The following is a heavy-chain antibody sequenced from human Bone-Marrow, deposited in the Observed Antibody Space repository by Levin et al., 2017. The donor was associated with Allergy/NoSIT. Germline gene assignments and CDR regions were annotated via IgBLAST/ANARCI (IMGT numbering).Heavy chain of an antibody. CDR3: ARDGLAYCASASCYVHEIRAPMDV. CDR2: IIPAIGQR. D-gene: IGHD2-2*01. CDR1: EDTFSGFA. J-gene: IGHJ6*03. V-gene: IGHV1-69*04. Sequence: PGGSLRLSCQASEDTFSGFAISWVRQAPGQGLEWLGRIIPAIGQRDYAQKFQDRVTMTADKSSNTAYVELSALRLDDTAVYYCARDGLAYCASASCYVHEIRAPMDVWGGGTTVIVSS.